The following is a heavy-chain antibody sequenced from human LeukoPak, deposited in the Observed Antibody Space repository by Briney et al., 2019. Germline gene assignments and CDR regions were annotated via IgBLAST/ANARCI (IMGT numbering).Heavy chain of an antibody. CDR3: ARARAVTTWAPDAFDI. J-gene: IGHJ3*02. V-gene: IGHV4-59*01. D-gene: IGHD4-17*01. CDR2: IYYSGST. CDR1: GGSMSNYY. Sequence: PSETLSLTCTVSGGSMSNYYWSWIRQPPGKGLEWIGYIYYSGSTNYNPSLKSRVTISVDTSKNQFSLKLSSVTAADTAVYYCARARAVTTWAPDAFDIWGQGTMVTVSS.